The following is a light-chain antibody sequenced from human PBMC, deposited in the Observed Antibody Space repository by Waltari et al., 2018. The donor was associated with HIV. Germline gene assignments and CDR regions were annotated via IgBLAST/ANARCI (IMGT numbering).Light chain of an antibody. CDR1: QSGSGTY. Sequence: EILLPQSPGTLPLSPGERATLSCRASQSGSGTYLAWYQQKPGQAPRLLIYGTSSRATGTPIRFSGSVSGTDYTLTITTLEPEDFAVYFCQQYGRSPITFGQGTRLETK. CDR3: QQYGRSPIT. CDR2: GTS. J-gene: IGKJ5*01. V-gene: IGKV3-20*01.